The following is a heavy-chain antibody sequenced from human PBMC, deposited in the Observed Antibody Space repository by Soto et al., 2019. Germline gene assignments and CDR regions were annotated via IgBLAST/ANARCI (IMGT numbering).Heavy chain of an antibody. D-gene: IGHD4-4*01. CDR3: ARAPGTTSFPAPSYFDY. J-gene: IGHJ4*02. CDR1: GGSISSGGYY. CDR2: IYYSGST. Sequence: ASETLSLTCTVSGGSISSGGYYWSWIRQHPGKGLEWIGYIYYSGSTYYNPSLKSRVTISVDTSKNQFSLKLSSVTAADTAVYYCARAPGTTSFPAPSYFDYWGQGTLVTVSS. V-gene: IGHV4-31*03.